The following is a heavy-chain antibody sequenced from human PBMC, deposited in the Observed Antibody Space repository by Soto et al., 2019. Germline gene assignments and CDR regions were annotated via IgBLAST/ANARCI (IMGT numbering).Heavy chain of an antibody. V-gene: IGHV4-31*03. CDR2: IHYSGRT. CDR3: ARFSPPGYYYMDV. Sequence: QVQLQESGPGLVKPSQTLSLTCTVSGGPINSGGYYWTWIRQPPGKGLEWIGYIHYSGRTFYNPSCESRVIISVDTSKNQFSLNLRSVTSADTAVYYCARFSPPGYYYMDVWGKGTSVTVAS. CDR1: GGPINSGGYY. J-gene: IGHJ6*03.